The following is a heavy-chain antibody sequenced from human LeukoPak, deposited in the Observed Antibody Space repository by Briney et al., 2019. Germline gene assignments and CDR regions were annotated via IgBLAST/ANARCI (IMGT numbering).Heavy chain of an antibody. Sequence: SETLSLTCTVSGGSISSSSYYWGWIRQPPGKGLEWIGSIYYSGSTYYNPSLKSRVTISVDTSKNQFSLKLSSVTAADTAVYYCARVRSAIKRSGWYIRPTYFDYWGQGTLVTVSS. J-gene: IGHJ4*02. V-gene: IGHV4-39*07. CDR3: ARVRSAIKRSGWYIRPTYFDY. CDR2: IYYSGST. D-gene: IGHD6-19*01. CDR1: GGSISSSSYY.